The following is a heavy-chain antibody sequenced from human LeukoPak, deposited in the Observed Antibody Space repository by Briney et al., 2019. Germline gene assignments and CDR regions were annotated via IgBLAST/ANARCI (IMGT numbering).Heavy chain of an antibody. D-gene: IGHD2-2*01. J-gene: IGHJ4*02. CDR3: AKAHCSPTSCSRVDY. CDR1: GFTFSTCV. V-gene: IGHV3-23*01. Sequence: GGSLRLSCAASGFTFSTCVMGWVRQAPGKGLGWVSAISGSGGSTFYADSVKGRFTISRDNSKNTVYLQMSSLRAEDTALYYCAKAHCSPTSCSRVDYWGQGALVTVSS. CDR2: ISGSGGST.